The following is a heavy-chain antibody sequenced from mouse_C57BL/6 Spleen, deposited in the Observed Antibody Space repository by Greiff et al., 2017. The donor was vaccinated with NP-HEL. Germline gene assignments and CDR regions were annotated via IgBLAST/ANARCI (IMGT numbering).Heavy chain of an antibody. Sequence: QVQLQQSGPELVKPGDSVKLSCKASGYTFTSYWMHWVKQRPGQGLEWIGEIDPSDSYTNYNQKFKGKSTLTVDKSSSTAYMQLSSLTSEDSAVYYCARPYGNYDGDGAWFAYWGQGTLVTVSA. CDR2: IDPSDSYT. D-gene: IGHD2-1*01. V-gene: IGHV1-69*01. J-gene: IGHJ3*01. CDR1: GYTFTSYW. CDR3: ARPYGNYDGDGAWFAY.